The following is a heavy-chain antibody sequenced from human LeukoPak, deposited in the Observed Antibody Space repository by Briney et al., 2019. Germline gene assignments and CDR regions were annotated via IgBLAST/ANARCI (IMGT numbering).Heavy chain of an antibody. CDR2: INPSGGST. V-gene: IGHV1-46*01. D-gene: IGHD6-19*01. CDR3: ARGRGSGWSDDAFDI. J-gene: IGHJ3*02. CDR1: GYTFTSYY. Sequence: ASVKVSCTASGYTFTSYYMHWVRQAPGQGLEWMGIINPSGGSTSYAQKFQGRVTMTRDTSTSTVYMELSSLGSEDTAVYYCARGRGSGWSDDAFDIWGQGTMVTVSS.